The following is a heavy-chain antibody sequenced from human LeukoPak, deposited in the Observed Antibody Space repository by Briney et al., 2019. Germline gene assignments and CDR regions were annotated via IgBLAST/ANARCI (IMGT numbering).Heavy chain of an antibody. CDR2: IYYSGST. CDR3: ARGAYYYGSGSYFRWFWFDP. D-gene: IGHD3-10*01. V-gene: IGHV4-39*07. J-gene: IGHJ5*02. Sequence: MPSETLSLTCTVSGGSISSSSYYWGWLRQPPGKGLEWIGSIYYSGSTYYNPSLKSRVTISVDTSKNQFSLKLSSVTAADTAVYYCARGAYYYGSGSYFRWFWFDPWGQGTLVTVSS. CDR1: GGSISSSSYY.